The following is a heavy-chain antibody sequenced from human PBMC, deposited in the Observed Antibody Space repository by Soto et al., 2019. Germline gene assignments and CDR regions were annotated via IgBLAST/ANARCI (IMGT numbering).Heavy chain of an antibody. D-gene: IGHD3-22*01. CDR2: ISYDGSNK. CDR3: ARDRSSGYFVSYYGMDV. CDR1: GFTFSSYA. Sequence: PGGSLRLSCAASGFTFSSYAMHWVRQAPGKGLEWVAVISYDGSNKYYADSVKGRFTISRDNSKNTLYLQMNSLRAEDTAVYYCARDRSSGYFVSYYGMDVWGQGTTVTV. J-gene: IGHJ6*02. V-gene: IGHV3-30-3*01.